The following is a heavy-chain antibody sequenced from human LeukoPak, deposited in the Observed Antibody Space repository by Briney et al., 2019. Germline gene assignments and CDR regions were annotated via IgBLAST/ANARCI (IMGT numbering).Heavy chain of an antibody. D-gene: IGHD6-19*01. J-gene: IGHJ4*02. Sequence: SETLSLTCAVYGGSFSGYYWSWIRQPPGKGLEWTGEINHSGSTNYNPSLKSRVTISVDTSKNQFSLKLSSVTAADTAVYYCARAVAGTGNFDYWGQGTLVTVSS. V-gene: IGHV4-34*01. CDR1: GGSFSGYY. CDR2: INHSGST. CDR3: ARAVAGTGNFDY.